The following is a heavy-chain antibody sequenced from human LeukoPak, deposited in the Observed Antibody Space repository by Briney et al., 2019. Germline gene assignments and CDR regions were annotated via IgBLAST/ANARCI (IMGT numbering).Heavy chain of an antibody. J-gene: IGHJ6*02. D-gene: IGHD6-13*01. CDR1: GFTFGDYA. CDR2: ISGSGGSA. V-gene: IGHV3-23*01. Sequence: GGSLRLSCTTSGFTFGDYAMSWVRQAPGKGLEWVSGISGSGGSAYYADSVMGRFTISRDNSKNTLCLEMNSLRAEDTAVYYCAKAPGGSRSYYYYGMDVWGQGTTVTVSS. CDR3: AKAPGGSRSYYYYGMDV.